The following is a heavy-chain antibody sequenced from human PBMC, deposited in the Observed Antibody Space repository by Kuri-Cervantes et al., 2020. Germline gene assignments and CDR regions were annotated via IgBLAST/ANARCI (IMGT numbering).Heavy chain of an antibody. J-gene: IGHJ4*02. Sequence: GESLKISCAASGFTFSSYWMSWVRQAPGKGLEWVANIKQDGSEKYYVDSVKGRFTISRDNAKNSLYLQMNSLRAEDTAVYYCARAGGYGSGRHNYFDYWGQGTLVTVSS. CDR3: ARAGGYGSGRHNYFDY. CDR1: GFTFSSYW. CDR2: IKQDGSEK. D-gene: IGHD3-10*01. V-gene: IGHV3-7*01.